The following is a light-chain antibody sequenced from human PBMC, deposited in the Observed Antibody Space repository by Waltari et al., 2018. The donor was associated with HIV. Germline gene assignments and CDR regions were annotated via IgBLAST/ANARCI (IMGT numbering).Light chain of an antibody. CDR1: QSVLYSSNNKNH. J-gene: IGKJ2*01. CDR2: WAS. Sequence: DIVMTQSPDSLAVSLGERATINCKSSQSVLYSSNNKNHLGWFQQRPGQPPKLLISWASTRESGVPDRFSGSGSGTDFTLTISRLEPEDFAVYFCQQYGSSPYTFGQGTNLEI. V-gene: IGKV4-1*01. CDR3: QQYGSSPYT.